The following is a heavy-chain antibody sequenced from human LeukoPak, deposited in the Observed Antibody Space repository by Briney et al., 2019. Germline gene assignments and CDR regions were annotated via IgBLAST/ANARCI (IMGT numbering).Heavy chain of an antibody. CDR2: ISSSSSYT. CDR3: PRDSSEFGDDSPSNPLYH. V-gene: IGHV3-11*06. Sequence: GGSLRLSCAASGFSFREYYICWGRQAPGKGLEWVSYISSSSSYTNYADSVKGRFTISRDNAKNSLYLQMDSLRAEDTAVYYCPRDSSEFGDDSPSNPLYHWGQRTLVTVSS. CDR1: GFSFREYY. D-gene: IGHD4-17*01. J-gene: IGHJ5*02.